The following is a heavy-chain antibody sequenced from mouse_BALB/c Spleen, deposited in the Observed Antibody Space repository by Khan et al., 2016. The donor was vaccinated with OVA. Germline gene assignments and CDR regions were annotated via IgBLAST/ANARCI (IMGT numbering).Heavy chain of an antibody. CDR2: ISSGGTYT. Sequence: EVQLVESGGGLVKPGGSLKLSCAASGFTFSSYTMSWVRQTPEKRLEWVATISSGGTYTYYVDSVEGRFTLSRDNVKNTLYLEMTSLKSEDTAIYYCTRGEGYYGNPYAIDFWGQGTSVTVSS. V-gene: IGHV5-6-4*01. D-gene: IGHD2-1*01. CDR1: GFTFSSYT. CDR3: TRGEGYYGNPYAIDF. J-gene: IGHJ4*01.